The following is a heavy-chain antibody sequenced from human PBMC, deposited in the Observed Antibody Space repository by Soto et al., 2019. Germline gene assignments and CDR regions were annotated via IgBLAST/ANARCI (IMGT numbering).Heavy chain of an antibody. CDR2: IYYSGST. J-gene: IGHJ3*02. CDR3: ARREQLWLRDAFDI. CDR1: GGSISSSSYY. D-gene: IGHD5-18*01. V-gene: IGHV4-39*01. Sequence: SETLSLTCTVSGGSISSSSYYWGWIRQPPGKGLEWIGSIYYSGSTYYNPSLKSRVTISVDTSKNQFSLKLSSVTAADTAVYYCARREQLWLRDAFDIWGQGTMVTVSS.